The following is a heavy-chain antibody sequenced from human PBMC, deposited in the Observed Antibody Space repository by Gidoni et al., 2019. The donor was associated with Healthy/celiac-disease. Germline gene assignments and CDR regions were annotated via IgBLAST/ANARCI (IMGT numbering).Heavy chain of an antibody. CDR3: ARGGQWLVRDWYFDL. D-gene: IGHD6-19*01. CDR1: GVSVSSNSAA. V-gene: IGHV6-1*01. J-gene: IGHJ2*01. CDR2: TYYRSKWYN. Sequence: VQLQQSGPGLVMPSQTLPLPCAISGVSVSSNSAAWNWIRQSPSRGLEWLGRTYYRSKWYNDYAVSVKSRITINPDTSKNQFSLQLNSVTPEDTAVYYCARGGQWLVRDWYFDLWGRGTLVTVSS.